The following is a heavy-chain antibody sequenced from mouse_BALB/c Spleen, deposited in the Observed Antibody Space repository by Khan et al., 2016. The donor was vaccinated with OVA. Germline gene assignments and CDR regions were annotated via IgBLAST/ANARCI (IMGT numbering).Heavy chain of an antibody. CDR2: ILYSGST. CDR3: ARSTYRYAFAY. J-gene: IGHJ3*01. D-gene: IGHD2-14*01. V-gene: IGHV3-8*02. CDR1: GDSITSGY. Sequence: EVQLQESGPSLVKPSQTLSLTCSVTGDSITSGYWCWIRKFPGNKLEYMGYILYSGSTYYNPSLKSRISITRHTSQNQYSLTLTSVTTEDTATYYCARSTYRYAFAYWGQGTLVTVSA.